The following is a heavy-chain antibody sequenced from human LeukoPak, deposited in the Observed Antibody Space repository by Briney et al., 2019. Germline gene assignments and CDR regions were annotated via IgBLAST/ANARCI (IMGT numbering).Heavy chain of an antibody. J-gene: IGHJ4*02. D-gene: IGHD5-12*01. CDR1: GGSFSGYY. CDR2: INHSGSA. CDR3: ARGEWLRSWFGY. V-gene: IGHV4-34*01. Sequence: PSETLSLTCAVYGGSFSGYYWSWIRQPPGKRLEWIGEINHSGSANYNPSLKSRATISVDTSKNQFSLKLSSVTAADTAVYYCARGEWLRSWFGYWGQGTLVTVSS.